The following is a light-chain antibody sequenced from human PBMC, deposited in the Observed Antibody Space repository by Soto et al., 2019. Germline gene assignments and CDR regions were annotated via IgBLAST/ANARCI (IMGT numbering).Light chain of an antibody. CDR1: QGINNY. J-gene: IGKJ1*01. CDR2: AAS. Sequence: DIQMTQSPSSLSASVGDRVTIICRASQGINNYLAWYQQRPGKVPRLLIYAASTLQSGVPSRFSGSVSGTDFTLTISSLQPEDVATYYCQKYDNAPWTFGQGTKVDIK. CDR3: QKYDNAPWT. V-gene: IGKV1-27*01.